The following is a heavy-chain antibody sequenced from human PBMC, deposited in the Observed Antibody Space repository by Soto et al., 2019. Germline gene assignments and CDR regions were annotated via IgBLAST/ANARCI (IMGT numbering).Heavy chain of an antibody. J-gene: IGHJ4*02. V-gene: IGHV1-18*01. Sequence: GASVKVSCKASGYTFTSSGISWVRQAPGQGLERMGWISAYNGNTNYAQKLQGRVTMTTDTSTSTAYMELRSLRSDDTAVYYCARVKSGILTGYYKAYSYYFDYWGQGTLVTVSS. CDR1: GYTFTSSG. CDR3: ARVKSGILTGYYKAYSYYFDY. D-gene: IGHD3-9*01. CDR2: ISAYNGNT.